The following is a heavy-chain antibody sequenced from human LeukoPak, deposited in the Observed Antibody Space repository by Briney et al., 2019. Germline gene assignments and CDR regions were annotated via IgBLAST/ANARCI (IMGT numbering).Heavy chain of an antibody. CDR1: GGSISSSSYY. CDR3: AKDLFRYGYPNWFDP. Sequence: ETLSLTCTVSGGSISSSSYYWGWIRQPPGKGLEWVSAISGSGGSTYYADSVKGRFTISRGNSKNTLYLQMNSLRAEDTAVYYCAKDLFRYGYPNWFDPWGQGTLVTVSS. D-gene: IGHD3-16*02. CDR2: ISGSGGST. V-gene: IGHV3-23*01. J-gene: IGHJ5*02.